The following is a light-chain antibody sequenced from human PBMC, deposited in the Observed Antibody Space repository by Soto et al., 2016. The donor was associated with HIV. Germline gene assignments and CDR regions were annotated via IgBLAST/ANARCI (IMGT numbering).Light chain of an antibody. CDR3: QQANSFPYS. Sequence: DIQLTQSPSFLSASVGDRVTITCRASQGISSYLAWYQQKPGKAPKLLIYGASTLQSGVPSRFSGSGSGTEFTLTISSLQPEDFATYYCQQANSFPYSFGQGTKLEIK. CDR2: GAS. CDR1: QGISSY. J-gene: IGKJ2*01. V-gene: IGKV1-9*01.